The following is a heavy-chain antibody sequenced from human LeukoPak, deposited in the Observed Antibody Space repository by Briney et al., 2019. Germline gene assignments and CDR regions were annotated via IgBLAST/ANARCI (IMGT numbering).Heavy chain of an antibody. D-gene: IGHD3-3*01. V-gene: IGHV3-53*01. Sequence: GGSLRLSCAASGFTVSSNYMSWVSQAPGKGLEWVSVIYSGGSTYYADSVKGRFTISRDNSKNTLYLQMNSLRAEDTAVYYYARSTYDFWSGYYYYFDYWGQGTLVTVSS. CDR1: GFTVSSNY. CDR2: IYSGGST. J-gene: IGHJ4*02. CDR3: ARSTYDFWSGYYYYFDY.